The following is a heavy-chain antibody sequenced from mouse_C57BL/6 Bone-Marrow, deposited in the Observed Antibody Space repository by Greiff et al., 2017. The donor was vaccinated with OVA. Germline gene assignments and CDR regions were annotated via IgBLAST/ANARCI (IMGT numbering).Heavy chain of an antibody. CDR3: ARGVTPYYFDD. CDR2: ISSGGSYT. CDR1: GFTFSSYG. V-gene: IGHV5-6*01. Sequence: EVKLMESGGDLVKPGGSLKLSCAASGFTFSSYGMSWVRQTPDKRLEWVATISSGGSYTYYPDSVKGRFTISRDNAKNTLYLQLSRLKSEDTAMYYCARGVTPYYFDDWGQGTTLTVSS. D-gene: IGHD2-2*01. J-gene: IGHJ2*01.